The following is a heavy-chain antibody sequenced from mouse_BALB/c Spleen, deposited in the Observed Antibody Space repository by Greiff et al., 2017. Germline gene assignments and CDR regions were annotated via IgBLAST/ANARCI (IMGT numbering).Heavy chain of an antibody. J-gene: IGHJ2*01. D-gene: IGHD2-2*01. Sequence: EVKLQESGAELVRPGALVKLSCKASGFNIKDYYMHWVKQRPEQGLEWIGWIDPENGNTIYDPKFQGKASITADTSSNTAYLQLSSLTSEDTAVYYCARGLRYFDYWGQGTTVTVSS. V-gene: IGHV14-1*02. CDR3: ARGLRYFDY. CDR1: GFNIKDYY. CDR2: IDPENGNT.